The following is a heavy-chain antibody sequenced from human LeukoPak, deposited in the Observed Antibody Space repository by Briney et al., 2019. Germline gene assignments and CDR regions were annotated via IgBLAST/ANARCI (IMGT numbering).Heavy chain of an antibody. D-gene: IGHD3-10*01. V-gene: IGHV1-46*01. J-gene: IGHJ4*02. CDR1: GYTFTSYY. Sequence: ASVKVSCKASGYTFTSYYMHWVRQAPGQGLEWMGIINPSGGSTSYAQKFQGRVTMTRDTSTSTVYMELSSLRSEDTAVYYCARDELEITMVRGVIIRRAGLDYWGQGTLVTVSS. CDR2: INPSGGST. CDR3: ARDELEITMVRGVIIRRAGLDY.